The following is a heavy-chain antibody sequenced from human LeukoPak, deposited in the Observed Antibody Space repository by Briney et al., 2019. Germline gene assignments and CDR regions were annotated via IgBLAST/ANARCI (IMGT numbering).Heavy chain of an antibody. J-gene: IGHJ4*02. CDR2: INKDGSEK. D-gene: IGHD1-14*01. CDR3: ARQDHGPDY. Sequence: GGSLRLSCSASGFTFNNYWMNWVRQAPGKGLDWVSNINKDGSEKNYVDYVKGRFTISRDNAKNSLYLQMNYLRPEDTAVYYCARQDHGPDYWGQGTLVTVSS. V-gene: IGHV3-7*01. CDR1: GFTFNNYW.